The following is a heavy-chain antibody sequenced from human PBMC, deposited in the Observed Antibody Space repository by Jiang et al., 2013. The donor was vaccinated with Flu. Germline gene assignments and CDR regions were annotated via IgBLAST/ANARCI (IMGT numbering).Heavy chain of an antibody. D-gene: IGHD3-10*01. CDR3: AKYYGSGSYYNGYY. V-gene: IGHV3-23*01. Sequence: VQLLESGGSLVQPGGSLRLSCAASGSTFTSNAMSWVRQAPGKGLEWVSSISGSGASTYYADSVKGRFTISRDNSKNTLYLQMNSLRAEDTAVYYCAKYYGSGSYYNGYYWGQGTLVTV. J-gene: IGHJ4*02. CDR2: ISGSGAST. CDR1: GSTFTSNA.